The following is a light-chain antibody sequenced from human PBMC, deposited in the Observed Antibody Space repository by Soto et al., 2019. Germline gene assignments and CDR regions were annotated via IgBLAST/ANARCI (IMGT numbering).Light chain of an antibody. Sequence: QSALTQPASVSGSPGQSITISCTGTSSDVGGYNYVSWYQQHPGKAPKLMIYDVSIRPSGVSYRFSGSKPGNTASLTISGVQAEDETDYYCSSYTITSTLVFGGGTQLTV. V-gene: IGLV2-14*03. CDR1: SSDVGGYNY. CDR2: DVS. CDR3: SSYTITSTLV. J-gene: IGLJ3*02.